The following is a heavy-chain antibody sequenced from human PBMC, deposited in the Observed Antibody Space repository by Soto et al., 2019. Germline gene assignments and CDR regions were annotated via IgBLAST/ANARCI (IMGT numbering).Heavy chain of an antibody. CDR1: GGTFSSYA. V-gene: IGHV1-69*01. CDR3: ASLADSSGYKGGGFDY. CDR2: IIPIFGTA. Sequence: QVQLVQSGAEVKKPGSSVKVSCKASGGTFSSYAISWVRQAPGQGLEWMGGIIPIFGTANYAQKFQGRVTITADESKSTAYMELSSLRSEDTAVYYCASLADSSGYKGGGFDYWGQGTLVTVSS. J-gene: IGHJ4*02. D-gene: IGHD3-22*01.